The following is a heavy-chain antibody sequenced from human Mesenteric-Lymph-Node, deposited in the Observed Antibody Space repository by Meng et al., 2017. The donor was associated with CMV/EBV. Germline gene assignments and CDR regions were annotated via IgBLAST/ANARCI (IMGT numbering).Heavy chain of an antibody. CDR1: GFTFSSYA. J-gene: IGHJ4*02. CDR2: TSGSGGST. Sequence: GESLKISCAASGFTFSSYAMSWVRQAPGKGLEWVSATSGSGGSTYYADSVKGRFTISRDNSKNTLYLQMNSLRAEDTAVYYCAKDLAAMIGGQGTLVTVSS. V-gene: IGHV3-23*01. CDR3: AKDLAAMI. D-gene: IGHD3-22*01.